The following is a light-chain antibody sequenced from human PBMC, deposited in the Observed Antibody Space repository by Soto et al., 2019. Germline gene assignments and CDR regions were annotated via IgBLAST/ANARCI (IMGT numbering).Light chain of an antibody. CDR2: DVS. Sequence: QSALTQPASVSGSPGQSITISCTGTSSDVGVYDFVSWYQQHPAKAPKLLIYDVSYRPSGVSDRFSGSKSGNTASLTISGLHAEDEADYYCCSYTSSSTVLFGGGTKLTVL. CDR1: SSDVGVYDF. V-gene: IGLV2-14*01. J-gene: IGLJ2*01. CDR3: CSYTSSSTVL.